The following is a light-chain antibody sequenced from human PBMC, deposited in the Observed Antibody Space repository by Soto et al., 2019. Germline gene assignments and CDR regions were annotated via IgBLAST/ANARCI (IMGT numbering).Light chain of an antibody. V-gene: IGLV1-51*02. Sequence: QSVLTQPPSVSAAPGQKVTISCSGSSSNIGNNYVSWYKQLPGTAPKLLIYENNKRPSGIPDRFSGSKSGTSATLGITGLQTGDEADYYCGTWDSSLIAGVFGGGTQLTVL. CDR1: SSNIGNNY. CDR3: GTWDSSLIAGV. CDR2: ENN. J-gene: IGLJ3*02.